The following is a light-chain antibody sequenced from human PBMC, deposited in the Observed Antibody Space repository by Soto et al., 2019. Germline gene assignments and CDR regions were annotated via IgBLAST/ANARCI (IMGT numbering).Light chain of an antibody. CDR2: GAS. CDR3: QQYGSSPWT. J-gene: IGKJ1*01. CDR1: QSVSSSY. Sequence: EIVLTQSPGTLSLSPGERATLSCRASQSVSSSYLAWYQQKPGQAPRLLIYGASSRATGIPDRFSGSGSGTDFHLTISRLEPEDFAVDYCQQYGSSPWTFGQGTKVEIK. V-gene: IGKV3-20*01.